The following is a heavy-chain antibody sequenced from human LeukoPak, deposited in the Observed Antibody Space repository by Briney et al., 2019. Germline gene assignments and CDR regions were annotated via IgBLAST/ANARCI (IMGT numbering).Heavy chain of an antibody. J-gene: IGHJ4*02. CDR3: AMSDDFWSGYYPFDY. Sequence: ASVKVSCKASGYTFTGYYMHWVRQAPGQGLEWMGWINPNSGGTNYAQKLQGRVTMTTDTSTSTAYMELRSLRSDDTAVYYCAMSDDFWSGYYPFDYWGQGTLVTVSS. D-gene: IGHD3-3*01. CDR1: GYTFTGYY. CDR2: INPNSGGT. V-gene: IGHV1-2*02.